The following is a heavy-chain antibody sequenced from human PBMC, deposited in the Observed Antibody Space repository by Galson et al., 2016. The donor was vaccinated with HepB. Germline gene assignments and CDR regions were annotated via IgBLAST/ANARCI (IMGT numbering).Heavy chain of an antibody. CDR1: GLPFRSYG. Sequence: SLRLSCAASGLPFRSYGMHWVRQAPGKGPEWVAVILYDGSNKYYADSVKGRFTISRDNSKNTLYLNMSSLRPEDTAVYYCAASGSYLAADYWGQGTLATVSS. CDR3: AASGSYLAADY. CDR2: ILYDGSNK. J-gene: IGHJ4*02. D-gene: IGHD1-26*01. V-gene: IGHV3-30*03.